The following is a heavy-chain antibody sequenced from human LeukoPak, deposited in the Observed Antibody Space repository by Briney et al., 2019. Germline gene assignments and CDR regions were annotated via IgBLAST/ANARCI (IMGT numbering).Heavy chain of an antibody. Sequence: SETLSLTCTVSGDSISSSSYYWAWIRQPPGKGLEWIGSIDYSGTSYYNPSLKTRVSISVDTSKNQFSLKLSSVTAADTAVYYCARASGYYDSSGYHINYFDYWGQGTLVTVSS. CDR1: GDSISSSSYY. V-gene: IGHV4-39*01. CDR2: IDYSGTS. J-gene: IGHJ4*02. D-gene: IGHD3-22*01. CDR3: ARASGYYDSSGYHINYFDY.